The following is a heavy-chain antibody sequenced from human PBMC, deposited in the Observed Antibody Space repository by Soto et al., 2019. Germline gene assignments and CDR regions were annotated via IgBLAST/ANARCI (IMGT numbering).Heavy chain of an antibody. V-gene: IGHV4-59*01. CDR2: IYYSGST. CDR1: GGSISSYY. D-gene: IGHD6-19*01. Sequence: PSETLSLTCTVSGGSISSYYWSWIRQPPGKGLEWIGYIYYSGSTNYNPSLKSRVTISVDTSKNQFSLKLSSVTAADTAVYYCARDRGYSSGWSAVDYWGQGTLVTVSS. CDR3: ARDRGYSSGWSAVDY. J-gene: IGHJ4*02.